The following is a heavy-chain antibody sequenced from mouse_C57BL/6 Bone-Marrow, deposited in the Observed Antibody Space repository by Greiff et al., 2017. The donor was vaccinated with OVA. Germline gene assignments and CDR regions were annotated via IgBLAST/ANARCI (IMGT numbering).Heavy chain of an antibody. Sequence: EVKLVESGGDLVKPGGSLKLSCAASGFTFSSYGMSWVRQTPDKRLEWVATISSGGSYTYYPDSVKGRFTISRDNAKNTLYRQMSSLKPEDTAMYDCARRGAMDYWGQGTSVTVSS. CDR2: ISSGGSYT. CDR3: ARRGAMDY. V-gene: IGHV5-6*02. CDR1: GFTFSSYG. J-gene: IGHJ4*01.